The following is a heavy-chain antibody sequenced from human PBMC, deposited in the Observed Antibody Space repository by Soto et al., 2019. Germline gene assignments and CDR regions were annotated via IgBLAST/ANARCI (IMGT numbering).Heavy chain of an antibody. J-gene: IGHJ4*02. D-gene: IGHD6-19*01. CDR1: GGSFSGYY. Sequence: SETLSLTCAVYGGSFSGYYWSWIRQPPGKGLEWIGEINHSGSTNYNPSLKSRVTISVDTSKNQFSLKLSSVTAADTAVYYCARWGQWLDFDYWGQGTLVTVSS. CDR3: ARWGQWLDFDY. CDR2: INHSGST. V-gene: IGHV4-34*01.